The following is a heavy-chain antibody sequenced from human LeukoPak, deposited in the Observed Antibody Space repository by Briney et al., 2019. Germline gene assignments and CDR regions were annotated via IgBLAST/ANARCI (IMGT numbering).Heavy chain of an antibody. CDR2: ISYDGSNK. V-gene: IGHV3-30-3*01. Sequence: GGSLRLSCAASGFTFSAYAMHWVRQAPGKGLEWVAVISYDGSNKYYADSVKGRFTISRDNSKNTLYLQMNSLRAEDTAVYYCARGRKCNPPLDFEYWGQGTLVTVSS. CDR1: GFTFSAYA. CDR3: ARGRKCNPPLDFEY. J-gene: IGHJ4*02.